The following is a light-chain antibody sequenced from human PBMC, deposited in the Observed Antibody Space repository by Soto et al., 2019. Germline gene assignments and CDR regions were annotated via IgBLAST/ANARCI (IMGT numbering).Light chain of an antibody. J-gene: IGKJ4*01. CDR2: AAS. CDR3: QQSYTAPLT. V-gene: IGKV1-39*01. CDR1: QSISTY. Sequence: VARVPITCRASQSISTYLNWYQQKPGKAPNLLIFAASTLQSGVPSRFSGSGSGTDFTLTIRSLQPEDFATYYCQQSYTAPLTFGGGTKVDIK.